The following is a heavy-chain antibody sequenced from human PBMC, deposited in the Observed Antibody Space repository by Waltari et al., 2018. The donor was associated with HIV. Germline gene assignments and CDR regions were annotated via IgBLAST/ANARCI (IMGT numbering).Heavy chain of an antibody. CDR3: ARDLKDYDFWSPGDV. V-gene: IGHV3-7*01. CDR1: GFTFSTYW. CDR2: IKQDGSEK. D-gene: IGHD3-3*01. J-gene: IGHJ6*02. Sequence: EVQLVESGGGLVQPGGSLRLSCAASGFTFSTYWMTWVRQAPGKGREWLANIKQDGSEKDYADSGKGRFTVSRDNNKKSLYLQMSSLRAEDTGVYYWARDLKDYDFWSPGDVWGQGTTVTVSS.